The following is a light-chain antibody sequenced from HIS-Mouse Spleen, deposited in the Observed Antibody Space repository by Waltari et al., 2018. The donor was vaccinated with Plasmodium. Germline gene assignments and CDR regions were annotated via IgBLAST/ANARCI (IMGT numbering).Light chain of an antibody. CDR1: ALPKKY. CDR2: EDR. J-gene: IGLJ3*02. Sequence: SYELTPPPSVSVSPGQTARITCSGDALPKKYAYWYPQKSGQAPVLVIYEDRKRHYGIPDRFSGSSSGTMATLTISGAQGEDEADYYCYSTDSSGNHRVFGGGTKLTVL. V-gene: IGLV3-10*01. CDR3: YSTDSSGNHRV.